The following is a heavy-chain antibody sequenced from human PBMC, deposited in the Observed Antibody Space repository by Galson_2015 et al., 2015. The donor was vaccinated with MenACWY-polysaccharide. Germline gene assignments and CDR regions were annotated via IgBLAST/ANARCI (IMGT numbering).Heavy chain of an antibody. Sequence: SLRLSCAASGFTFSSYAIRRVRQAPGKGLEWVAVISYDATNKYYRDSVKGRFTLSRDNSRNTMFLEMNSLRAEDTGLYYCARDYCSRTSCSGMDVWGQGTTVTVSS. CDR2: ISYDATNK. CDR3: ARDYCSRTSCSGMDV. CDR1: GFTFSSYA. V-gene: IGHV3-30-3*01. J-gene: IGHJ6*02. D-gene: IGHD2-2*01.